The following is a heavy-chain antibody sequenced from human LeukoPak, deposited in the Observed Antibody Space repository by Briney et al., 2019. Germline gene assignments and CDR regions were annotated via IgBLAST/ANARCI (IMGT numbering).Heavy chain of an antibody. J-gene: IGHJ4*02. Sequence: PGGSLRLSCAASGFTFSSYAMHWVRQAPGKGLEWVAVISYDGSNKYYADSVKGRFTISRDNAKNTLYLQMNSLRAEDTAVYYCAREGPYSSGWYSLDYWGQGTLVTVSS. CDR2: ISYDGSNK. V-gene: IGHV3-30*04. CDR1: GFTFSSYA. CDR3: AREGPYSSGWYSLDY. D-gene: IGHD6-19*01.